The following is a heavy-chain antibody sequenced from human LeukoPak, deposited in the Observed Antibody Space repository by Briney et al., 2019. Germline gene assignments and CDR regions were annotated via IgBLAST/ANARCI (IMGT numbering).Heavy chain of an antibody. Sequence: GGSLRLSCAASGFTFSSYWMNWVRQAPGKGLEWVANIKHDGSEKYYVDSVKGRFTISRDNAKNSFYLQMNSLRAEDTAVYYCARGQVTAVTGLAAFDIWGQGTMVIVSS. CDR3: ARGQVTAVTGLAAFDI. CDR1: GFTFSSYW. CDR2: IKHDGSEK. V-gene: IGHV3-7*04. J-gene: IGHJ3*02. D-gene: IGHD4-17*01.